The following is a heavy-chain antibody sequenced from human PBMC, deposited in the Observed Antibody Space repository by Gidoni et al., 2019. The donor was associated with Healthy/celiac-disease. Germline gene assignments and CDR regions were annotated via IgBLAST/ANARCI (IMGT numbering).Heavy chain of an antibody. V-gene: IGHV4-34*01. CDR2: INHRGST. D-gene: IGHD4-17*01. CDR3: ASHARRSVTRNY. Sequence: QVQLQQWGAGLLKPSETLSLTCAVYGGSFSGYYWSWIRQPPGKGLEWLGEINHRGSTNYNPSLKSRVTISVDTSKNQFSRKLSSVTAAETAVYYCASHARRSVTRNYWGQGTLVTVSS. J-gene: IGHJ4*02. CDR1: GGSFSGYY.